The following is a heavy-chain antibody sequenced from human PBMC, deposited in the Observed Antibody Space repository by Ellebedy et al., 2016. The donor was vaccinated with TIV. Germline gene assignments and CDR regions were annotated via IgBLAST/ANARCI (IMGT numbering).Heavy chain of an antibody. Sequence: GESLKISXAASGFTFSDYYMSWIRQAPGKGLEWVSYISSSSSYTNYADSVKGRFTISRDNAKNSLYLQMNSLRAEDTAVYYCARVVKQQLPNYYFDYWGQGTLVTVSS. CDR2: ISSSSSYT. CDR3: ARVVKQQLPNYYFDY. J-gene: IGHJ4*02. V-gene: IGHV3-11*05. CDR1: GFTFSDYY. D-gene: IGHD6-13*01.